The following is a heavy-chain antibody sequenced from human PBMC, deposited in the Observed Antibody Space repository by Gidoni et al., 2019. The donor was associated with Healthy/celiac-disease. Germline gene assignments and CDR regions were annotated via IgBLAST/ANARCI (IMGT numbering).Heavy chain of an antibody. D-gene: IGHD5-12*01. Sequence: QVQLQESGPGLVTPSQTLSLTCTVSGGSISRGGYYWSWIRQHPGKGLEWIGYIFYRGSTYYNPSRKSRVTISVDTSKNQCSLKLSSVTAADTAVDYCAAGVGQWVRLRRGFDYWGQGTLVTVSS. CDR1: GGSISRGGYY. CDR3: AAGVGQWVRLRRGFDY. V-gene: IGHV4-31*03. J-gene: IGHJ4*02. CDR2: IFYRGST.